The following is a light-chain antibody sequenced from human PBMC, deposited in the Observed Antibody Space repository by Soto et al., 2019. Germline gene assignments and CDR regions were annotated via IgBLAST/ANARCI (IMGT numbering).Light chain of an antibody. CDR2: GAS. Sequence: EIVLTQSPGTLSLSPGERATLSCRASQSVSSSYLAWYQQKPGQAPRLLIYGASIRATGIPDRFSGSGSGTDLTLTISRLEPEDFAVYYCQQYGLRWTFGQGTKVEIK. V-gene: IGKV3-20*01. J-gene: IGKJ1*01. CDR3: QQYGLRWT. CDR1: QSVSSSY.